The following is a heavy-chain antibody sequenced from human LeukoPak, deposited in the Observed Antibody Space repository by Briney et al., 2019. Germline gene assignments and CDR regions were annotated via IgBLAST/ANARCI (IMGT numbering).Heavy chain of an antibody. CDR3: AAIYCSSTSCYFSAFDI. CDR2: IYYSGST. V-gene: IGHV4-59*08. Sequence: PSETLSLTCTASGGSISSYYWSWIRQPPGKGLEWIGYIYYSGSTNYNPSLKSRVTISVDTSKNQFSLKLSSVTAADTAVYYCAAIYCSSTSCYFSAFDIWGQGTMVTVSS. CDR1: GGSISSYY. J-gene: IGHJ3*02. D-gene: IGHD2-2*01.